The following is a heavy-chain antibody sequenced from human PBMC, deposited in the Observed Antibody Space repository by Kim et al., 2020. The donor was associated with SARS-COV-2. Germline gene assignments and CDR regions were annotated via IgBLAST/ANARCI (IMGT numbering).Heavy chain of an antibody. CDR2: ITAYNGNT. V-gene: IGHV1-18*01. D-gene: IGHD5-12*01. CDR1: GYTFTSYG. J-gene: IGHJ6*02. CDR3: AREPYAGALYSSGDDGLSGVYGLDV. Sequence: ASVKVSCKASGYTFTSYGISWVRQAPGQGLEWMGWITAYNGNTNYEQKLQGRVTMTTDTSTSTAYMELRSLRSDDTAVYYCAREPYAGALYSSGDDGLSGVYGLDVWGQGTTVTVSS.